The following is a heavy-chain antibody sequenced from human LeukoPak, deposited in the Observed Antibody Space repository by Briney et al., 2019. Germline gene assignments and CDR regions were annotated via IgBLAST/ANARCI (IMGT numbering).Heavy chain of an antibody. CDR1: GFTVGNNF. V-gene: IGHV3-53*01. J-gene: IGHJ4*02. Sequence: GGSLRLSCAASGFTVGNNFMSWVRQAPGKGLEWVSVIYSGGSTYYADSVKGRFTISRDNSKNTLYLQMNSLRAEDTAVYYCARRHQLLYRYWGQGTLVTVSS. D-gene: IGHD2-2*02. CDR2: IYSGGST. CDR3: ARRHQLLYRY.